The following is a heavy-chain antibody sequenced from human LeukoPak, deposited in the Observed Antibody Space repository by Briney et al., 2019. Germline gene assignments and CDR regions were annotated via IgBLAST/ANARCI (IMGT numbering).Heavy chain of an antibody. Sequence: GGSLRLSCAASGFTFSSHGMSWVRQAPGKGLEWVSTISGSGDNTYYAASVKGRFTISRDNSKNTLYLQMNSLRAEDTAVYYCARVTYGSGTYGAFDYWGQGTLVTVSS. CDR1: GFTFSSHG. CDR2: ISGSGDNT. CDR3: ARVTYGSGTYGAFDY. D-gene: IGHD3-10*01. V-gene: IGHV3-23*01. J-gene: IGHJ4*02.